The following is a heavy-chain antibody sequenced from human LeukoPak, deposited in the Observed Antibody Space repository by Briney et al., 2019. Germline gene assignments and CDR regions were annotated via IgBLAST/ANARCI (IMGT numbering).Heavy chain of an antibody. CDR2: IYYSGST. V-gene: IGHV4-61*08. CDR1: GGSVSSGVYY. J-gene: IGHJ3*02. CDR3: ARDRNYYDSSGYYMGRAFDI. D-gene: IGHD3-22*01. Sequence: PSETLSLTCTVSGGSVSSGVYYWSWIRQPPGKGLEWIGYIYYSGSTNRNPSLKSRVTISVDTSKNQFSLKLGSVTAADTAVYYCARDRNYYDSSGYYMGRAFDIWGQGTMVTVSS.